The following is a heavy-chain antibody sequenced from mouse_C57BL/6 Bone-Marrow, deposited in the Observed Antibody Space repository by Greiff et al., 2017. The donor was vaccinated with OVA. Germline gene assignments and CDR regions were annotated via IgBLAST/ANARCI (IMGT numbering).Heavy chain of an antibody. CDR2: ISDGGSYT. D-gene: IGHD2-5*01. CDR1: GFTFSSYA. J-gene: IGHJ2*01. Sequence: EVKLVESGGGLVKPGGSLKLSCAASGFTFSSYAMSWVCQTPEKRLEWVATISDGGSYTYYPDNVKGRFTISRDNAKNNLYLQMSHLKSEDTAMYYCARDYSNYVGYFDYWGQGTTLTVSS. V-gene: IGHV5-4*01. CDR3: ARDYSNYVGYFDY.